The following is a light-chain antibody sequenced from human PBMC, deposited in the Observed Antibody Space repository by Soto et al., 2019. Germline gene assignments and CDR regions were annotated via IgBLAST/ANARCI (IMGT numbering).Light chain of an antibody. J-gene: IGLJ3*02. CDR1: SGHSTNI. CDR2: VEGSGSY. CDR3: ATWDSSTRV. Sequence: QSVLTQSSSASASLGSSVKLTCTLSSGHSTNIIAWHQQQPGKAPRYLMKVEGSGSYNKGSRAPERFSGSSSGADRFLGISNLQFDDEADYYCATWDSSTRVFGGGTKLTVL. V-gene: IGLV4-60*02.